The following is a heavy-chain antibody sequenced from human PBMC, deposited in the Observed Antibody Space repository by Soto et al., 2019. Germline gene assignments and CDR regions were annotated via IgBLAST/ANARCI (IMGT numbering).Heavy chain of an antibody. D-gene: IGHD4-4*01. V-gene: IGHV4-39*01. CDR2: IYYSGST. Sequence: SETLSLTCTVSGGSISSSSYYWGWIRQPPGKGLEWIGSIYYSGSTYYNPSLKSRVTISVDTSKNQFSLKLSSVTAADTAVYYCARLKLTTVTTNVGWFDPWGQGTLVTVSS. CDR1: GGSISSSSYY. J-gene: IGHJ5*02. CDR3: ARLKLTTVTTNVGWFDP.